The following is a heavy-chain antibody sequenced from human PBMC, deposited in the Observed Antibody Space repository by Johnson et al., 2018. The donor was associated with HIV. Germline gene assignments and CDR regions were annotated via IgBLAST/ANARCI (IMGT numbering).Heavy chain of an antibody. V-gene: IGHV3-30*04. J-gene: IGHJ3*02. D-gene: IGHD1-26*01. CDR1: GFTFSNYA. CDR2: ISYDGSNK. Sequence: QVQLVESGGGVAQPGRSLRLSCAASGFTFSNYAIHWVRQAPGKGLEWVAIISYDGSNKYYADSVKGRFTISRDNSKNTLYLQRNSLRAEDTAVFYCARDRRGGAIDGFDIWGQGTKVTVAS. CDR3: ARDRRGGAIDGFDI.